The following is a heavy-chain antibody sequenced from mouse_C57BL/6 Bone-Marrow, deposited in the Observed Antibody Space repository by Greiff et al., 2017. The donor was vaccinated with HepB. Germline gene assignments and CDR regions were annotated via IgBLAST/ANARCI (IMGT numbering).Heavy chain of an antibody. D-gene: IGHD1-1*01. V-gene: IGHV7-1*01. J-gene: IGHJ1*03. CDR1: GFTFSDFY. Sequence: EVQVVESGGGLVQSGRSLRLSCATSGFTFSDFYMEWVRQAPGKGLEWIAASRNKANDYTTEYSASVKGRFIVSRDTSQSILYLQMNALRAEETAIYYCARDVYYYGSSPYWYFDVWGTGTTVTVSS. CDR3: ARDVYYYGSSPYWYFDV. CDR2: SRNKANDYTT.